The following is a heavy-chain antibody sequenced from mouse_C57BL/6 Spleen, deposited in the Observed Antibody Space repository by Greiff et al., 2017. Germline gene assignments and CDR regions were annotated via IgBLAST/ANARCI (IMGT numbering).Heavy chain of an antibody. Sequence: EVKVVESGGGLVKPGGSLKLSCAASGFTFSSYAMSWVRQTPEKRLEWVATISDGGSYTYYPDNVKGRFTISRDKAKSNLYLQMSHLKSEDTAMYYCARELTARYAMGYWGQGTSVTVSA. CDR3: ARELTARYAMGY. CDR1: GFTFSSYA. D-gene: IGHD1-2*01. J-gene: IGHJ4*01. CDR2: ISDGGSYT. V-gene: IGHV5-4*01.